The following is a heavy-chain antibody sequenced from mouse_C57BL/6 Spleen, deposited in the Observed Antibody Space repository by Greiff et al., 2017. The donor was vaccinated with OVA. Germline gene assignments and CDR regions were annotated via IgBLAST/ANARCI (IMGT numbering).Heavy chain of an antibody. CDR1: GFTFSDYY. CDR3: ARDGGYDGDYLDY. CDR2: INYDGSST. V-gene: IGHV5-16*01. Sequence: EVKLMESEGGLVQPGSSMKLSCTASGFTFSDYYMAWVRQVPEKGLEWVANINYDGSSTYYLDSLKGRFIISRDTAKNILYLQMSSLKSEDTATYYCARDGGYDGDYLDYWGQGTTLTVSS. D-gene: IGHD2-3*01. J-gene: IGHJ2*01.